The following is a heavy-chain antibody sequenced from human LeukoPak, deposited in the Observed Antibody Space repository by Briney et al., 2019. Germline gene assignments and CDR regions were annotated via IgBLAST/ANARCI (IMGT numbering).Heavy chain of an antibody. V-gene: IGHV4-59*01. Sequence: KPSETLSLTCTVSGGSISSYYWSWLRQPPGKGLEGIGYIYYSGSTNYNPSLKSRVTISVDTSKNQFSLKLSSVTAADTAVYYCARVRDYDFWSGPDAYYFDYWGQGTLVTVSS. D-gene: IGHD3-3*01. CDR2: IYYSGST. CDR1: GGSISSYY. J-gene: IGHJ4*02. CDR3: ARVRDYDFWSGPDAYYFDY.